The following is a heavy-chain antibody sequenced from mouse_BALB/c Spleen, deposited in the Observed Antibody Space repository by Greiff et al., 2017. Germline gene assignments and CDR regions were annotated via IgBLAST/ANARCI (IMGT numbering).Heavy chain of an antibody. CDR1: GYAFSSYW. CDR2: IYPGDGDT. Sequence: QVQLQQSGAELVRPGSSVKISCKASGYAFSSYWMNWVKQRPGQGLEWIGQIYPGDGDTNYNGKFKGKATLTADKSSSTAYMQLSSLTSEDSAVYFCARYEITTDYYAMDYWGQGTSVTVSS. CDR3: ARYEITTDYYAMDY. J-gene: IGHJ4*01. V-gene: IGHV1-80*01. D-gene: IGHD2-4*01.